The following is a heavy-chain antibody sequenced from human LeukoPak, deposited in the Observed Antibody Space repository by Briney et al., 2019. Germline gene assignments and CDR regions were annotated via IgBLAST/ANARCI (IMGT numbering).Heavy chain of an antibody. CDR3: ARDWGGDGVFDY. D-gene: IGHD3-16*01. CDR2: ISSSSSYI. J-gene: IGHJ4*02. Sequence: PGGSLRLSCAASGFPFSGYSMNWVRQAPGKGLEWVSSISSSSSYIYYADSVKGRLTISRDNAKNSLYLQVNSLRAEDTAVYYCARDWGGDGVFDYWGQGTLVTVSS. V-gene: IGHV3-21*01. CDR1: GFPFSGYS.